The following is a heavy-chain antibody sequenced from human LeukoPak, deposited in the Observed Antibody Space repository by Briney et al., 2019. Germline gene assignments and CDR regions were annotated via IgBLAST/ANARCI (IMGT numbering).Heavy chain of an antibody. CDR2: INHSGST. CDR3: ASGQYYDLWSGYYVD. J-gene: IGHJ4*02. CDR1: GGSFSGHY. D-gene: IGHD3-3*01. Sequence: PPETLSLTCAVSGGSFSGHYWSWIRQPPRKGPEWVGEINHSGSTNYNPSLESRVTISVDTSKNHFSLKLSSVTAADTAVYYCASGQYYDLWSGYYVDWGQGTLVTVSS. V-gene: IGHV4-34*01.